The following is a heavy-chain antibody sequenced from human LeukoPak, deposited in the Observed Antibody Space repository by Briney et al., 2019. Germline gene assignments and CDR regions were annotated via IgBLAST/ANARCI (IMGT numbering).Heavy chain of an antibody. J-gene: IGHJ4*02. V-gene: IGHV4-34*01. Sequence: SETLSLTRAVHGESFSGYYWSWIRQPPGKGLEWIGEINHSGSTNYNPSLKSRVTISVDTSMKQFSLRLSSVTAADTALYYCARVEELAGMVYWGQGTVVSVSS. CDR2: INHSGST. D-gene: IGHD6-19*01. CDR1: GESFSGYY. CDR3: ARVEELAGMVY.